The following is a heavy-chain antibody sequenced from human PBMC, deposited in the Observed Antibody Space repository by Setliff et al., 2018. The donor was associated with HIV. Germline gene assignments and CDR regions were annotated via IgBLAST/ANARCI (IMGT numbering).Heavy chain of an antibody. J-gene: IGHJ6*04. CDR2: IYTSGIT. CDR3: ARDAGYCGGDCYPMVLDV. D-gene: IGHD2-21*01. V-gene: IGHV4-61*02. CDR1: GGSISSASYY. Sequence: SETLSLTCTVSGGSISSASYYWSWIRQPAGKGLEWIGRIYTSGITNYTPSLKSRVTISVDTSKNQFSLKLSSVTAADTAVYYCARDAGYCGGDCYPMVLDVWGKGTTVTVSS.